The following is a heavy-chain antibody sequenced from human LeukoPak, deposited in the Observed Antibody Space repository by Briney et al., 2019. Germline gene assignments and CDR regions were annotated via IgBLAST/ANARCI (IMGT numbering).Heavy chain of an antibody. Sequence: GESLKISCKGSGYIFTNYWIGWVRQMPGKGLEWMGIIYAGDSDTRYSPSFQGQVTISADKSISTAYLQWSSLKASDTAIYYCAKLEHYYDTSGQIDYWGQGTLVTVAS. D-gene: IGHD3-22*01. J-gene: IGHJ4*02. CDR3: AKLEHYYDTSGQIDY. CDR2: IYAGDSDT. CDR1: GYIFTNYW. V-gene: IGHV5-51*01.